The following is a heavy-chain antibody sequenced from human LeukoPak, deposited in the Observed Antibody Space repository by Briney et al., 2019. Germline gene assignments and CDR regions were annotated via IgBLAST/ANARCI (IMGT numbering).Heavy chain of an antibody. J-gene: IGHJ6*02. Sequence: ASVKVSCKASGYTFTSYGISWVRQAPGQGLEWMGWISAYNGNTNYAHKLQGRVTMTTDTSTSTAYMELRSLRSDDTAVYYCARGMRAQGYYYYYGMDVWGQGTTVTVSS. CDR1: GYTFTSYG. V-gene: IGHV1-18*01. CDR3: ARGMRAQGYYYYYGMDV. CDR2: ISAYNGNT.